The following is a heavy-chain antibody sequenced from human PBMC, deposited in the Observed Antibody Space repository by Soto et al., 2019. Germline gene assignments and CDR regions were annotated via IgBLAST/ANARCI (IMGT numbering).Heavy chain of an antibody. V-gene: IGHV1-2*04. J-gene: IGHJ6*03. CDR3: ARGVGVVVAATPAPASYYMDV. D-gene: IGHD2-15*01. Sequence: ASVKVSCKASGYTFTGYYMHWVRQAPGQGLEWMGWINPNSGGTNYAQKFQGWVTMTRDTSISTAYMELSRLRSDDTAVYYCARGVGVVVAATPAPASYYMDVWGKGTTVTVSS. CDR1: GYTFTGYY. CDR2: INPNSGGT.